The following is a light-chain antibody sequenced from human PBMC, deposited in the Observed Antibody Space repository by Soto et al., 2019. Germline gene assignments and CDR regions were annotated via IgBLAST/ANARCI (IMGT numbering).Light chain of an antibody. J-gene: IGKJ5*01. CDR3: QQYGSSPIP. CDR1: QSVITN. Sequence: EIVRTQSPATLSVSPGERATLSCRASQSVITNLAWYQQKPGQAPRLLIYGASSRATGIPDRFSGTKSGTDFTLTIRRLEPEDAAVYYCQQYGSSPIPSGQRARLEIK. CDR2: GAS. V-gene: IGKV3-20*01.